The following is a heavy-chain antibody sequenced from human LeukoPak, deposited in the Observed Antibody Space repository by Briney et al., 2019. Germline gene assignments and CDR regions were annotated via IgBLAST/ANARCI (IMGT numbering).Heavy chain of an antibody. CDR1: GGTFSSYA. J-gene: IGHJ4*02. V-gene: IGHV1-69*06. CDR3: ARESYYGSGSYSH. D-gene: IGHD3-10*01. CDR2: IIPIFGTA. Sequence: SVKVSCKASGGTFSSYAISWVRQAPGQGLEWMGGIIPIFGTANYAQKFQGRVTITADKSTSTAYMELSSLRSEGTAVYYCARESYYGSGSYSHWGQGTLVTVSS.